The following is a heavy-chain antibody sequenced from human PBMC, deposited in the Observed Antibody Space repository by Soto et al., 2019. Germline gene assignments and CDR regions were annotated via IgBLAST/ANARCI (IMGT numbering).Heavy chain of an antibody. V-gene: IGHV1-3*01. D-gene: IGHD6-13*01. Sequence: ASVKVSCKASGYTFTSYAMHWVRQAPGQRLEWMGWINAGNGNTKYSQKFQGRVTITRDTSASTAYMELSSLRSEDTAVYYCARGRLGAAGTELASDPNNWFDPWGQGTLVTVSS. J-gene: IGHJ5*02. CDR3: ARGRLGAAGTELASDPNNWFDP. CDR2: INAGNGNT. CDR1: GYTFTSYA.